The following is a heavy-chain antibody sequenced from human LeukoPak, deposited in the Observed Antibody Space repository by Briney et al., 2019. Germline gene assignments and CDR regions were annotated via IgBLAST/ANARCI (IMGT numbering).Heavy chain of an antibody. Sequence: SVKVSCKASGGTFSSYAISWVRQAPGQGIEWMGGIIPIFGTANYAQKLQGRVTINADKSTSTAYMELSRLRSKDTAVYYCARGRGFGELWNDYYYDDLDVWGKGTTVTVSS. CDR3: ARGRGFGELWNDYYYDDLDV. V-gene: IGHV1-69*06. CDR1: GGTFSSYA. D-gene: IGHD3-10*01. CDR2: IIPIFGTA. J-gene: IGHJ6*04.